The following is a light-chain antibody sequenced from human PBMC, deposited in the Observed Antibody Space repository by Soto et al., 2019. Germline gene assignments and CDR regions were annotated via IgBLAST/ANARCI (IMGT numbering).Light chain of an antibody. CDR1: QSVSGD. CDR2: GAS. V-gene: IGKV3-15*01. CDR3: QQYNKWPLT. J-gene: IGKJ4*01. Sequence: EIVMTQSPVTLSVSPGERATLSCRDSQSVSGDLAGYQQKPGQAPRLLIYGASTRATGIPARFSGSGSGTEFTLTISSLQSEDFAVYYCQQYNKWPLTFGGGTKVEIK.